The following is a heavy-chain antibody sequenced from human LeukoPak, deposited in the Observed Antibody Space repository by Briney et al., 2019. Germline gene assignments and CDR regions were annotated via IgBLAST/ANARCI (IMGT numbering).Heavy chain of an antibody. CDR1: GGSISSYY. V-gene: IGHV4-59*01. J-gene: IGHJ4*02. CDR2: IYYSGST. CDR3: ARVLLRSMVRGALYFDY. D-gene: IGHD3-10*01. Sequence: PSETLSLTCTVSGGSISSYYWSWIRQPPGKVLEWVGYIYYSGSTNYNPSLKSRVTISVDTSKNQFSLKLSSVTAADTAVYYCARVLLRSMVRGALYFDYWGQGTLVTVSS.